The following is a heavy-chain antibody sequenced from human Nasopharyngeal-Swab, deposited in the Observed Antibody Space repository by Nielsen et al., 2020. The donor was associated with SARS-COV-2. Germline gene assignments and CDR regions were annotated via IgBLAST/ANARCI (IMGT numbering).Heavy chain of an antibody. CDR3: ASSLGAEVLAVEHY. J-gene: IGHJ4*02. D-gene: IGHD1-14*01. CDR1: GFVFGSYT. CDR2: ISSTSTYI. V-gene: IGHV3-21*01. Sequence: GESLKISCAASGFVFGSYTMNWVRQAPGKGLEWVSSISSTSTYIYYADSVRGRFTISRDNAKKSVYLQMDSLRVEDTAVYYCASSLGAEVLAVEHYWGQGTPVTVSS.